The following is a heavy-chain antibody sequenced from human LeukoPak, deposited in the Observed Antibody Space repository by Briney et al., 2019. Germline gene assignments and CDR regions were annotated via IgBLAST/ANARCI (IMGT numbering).Heavy chain of an antibody. CDR3: ARGDPHADL. V-gene: IGHV3-48*03. Sequence: GGSLRLSCGAYVFHLSTYEMNWVRQAPGKGLEWIADITISGHTKNYADSVKGRFTISRDNARTSLYLQMNSLRVEDTGVYYCARGDPHADLWGQGTLVTVSS. CDR2: ITISGHTK. J-gene: IGHJ5*02. CDR1: VFHLSTYE.